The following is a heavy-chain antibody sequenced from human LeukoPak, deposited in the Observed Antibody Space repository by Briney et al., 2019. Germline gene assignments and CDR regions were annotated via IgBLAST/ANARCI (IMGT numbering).Heavy chain of an antibody. Sequence: QTLSLTCAISGDSVSSNSAAWNWFRQSPSRGLEWLGRTFYTSQWFNDYAVSVKSRITINPDTSKNQVSLHLNSVTPEDTAVYYCARRRYYDYSGYFDYWGREPWSPSPQ. V-gene: IGHV6-1*01. CDR3: ARRRYYDYSGYFDY. J-gene: IGHJ4*02. CDR1: GDSVSSNSAA. D-gene: IGHD3-16*01. CDR2: TFYTSQWFN.